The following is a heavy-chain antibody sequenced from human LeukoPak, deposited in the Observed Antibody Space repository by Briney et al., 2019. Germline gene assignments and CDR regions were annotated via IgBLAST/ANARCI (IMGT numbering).Heavy chain of an antibody. V-gene: IGHV3-23*01. J-gene: IGHJ4*02. D-gene: IGHD2-15*01. CDR2: ISGGGGST. Sequence: PGGSLRLSCAASGFTFSSYAMSWVRQAPGKGLEWVSAISGGGGSTYYADSVKGRFTISRDNSKNTLYLQMNSLRAEDTAVYYCAKRYCSGGSCYHSFDYWGQGTLVTVSS. CDR1: GFTFSSYA. CDR3: AKRYCSGGSCYHSFDY.